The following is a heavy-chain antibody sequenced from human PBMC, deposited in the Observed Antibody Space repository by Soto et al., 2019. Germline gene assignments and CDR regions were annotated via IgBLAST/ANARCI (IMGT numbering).Heavy chain of an antibody. J-gene: IGHJ4*02. V-gene: IGHV2-5*02. CDR3: ARISERVVMSACTYYFDY. Sequence: QITLKESGPTLVKPTQTLTLTCTFSGFSLTTSGVGVGWIRQPPGKALEWRTVIYWDDDKRYSPHLQNRLTKNKDTPQTPVVTIITHMHPVETAPYYRARISERVVMSACTYYFDYWGQGALVTLSP. CDR1: GFSLTTSGVG. CDR2: IYWDDDK. D-gene: IGHD3-22*01.